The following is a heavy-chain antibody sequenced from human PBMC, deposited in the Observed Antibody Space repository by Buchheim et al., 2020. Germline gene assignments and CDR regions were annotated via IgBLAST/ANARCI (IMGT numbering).Heavy chain of an antibody. Sequence: EVQLVESGGGLVKPGGSLRLSCAASGFPFSSYSMNWVRQAPGKGLEWVSSISSSSSYIHYAESVKGRFTISRDNARNSLYLQMNSLRAEDTAVYYCARETGAIITTHGMDVWGQGTT. D-gene: IGHD3-22*01. V-gene: IGHV3-21*01. J-gene: IGHJ6*02. CDR3: ARETGAIITTHGMDV. CDR1: GFPFSSYS. CDR2: ISSSSSYI.